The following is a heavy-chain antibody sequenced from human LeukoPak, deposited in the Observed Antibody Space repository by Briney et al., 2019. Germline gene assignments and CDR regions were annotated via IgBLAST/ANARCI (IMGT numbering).Heavy chain of an antibody. Sequence: GESLRLSCAASGFTFKSAWMNWVRQAPGKGLEWVANIKQDGSEKYYVDSVKGRFTISRDNAKNSLYLQMNSLRAEDTAVYYCARDAIVVVPAAMDYYYGMDVWGQGTTVTVSS. V-gene: IGHV3-7*01. CDR2: IKQDGSEK. CDR3: ARDAIVVVPAAMDYYYGMDV. J-gene: IGHJ6*02. CDR1: GFTFKSAW. D-gene: IGHD2-2*01.